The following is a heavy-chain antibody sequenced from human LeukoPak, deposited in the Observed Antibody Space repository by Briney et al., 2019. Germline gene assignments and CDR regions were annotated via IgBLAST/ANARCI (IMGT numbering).Heavy chain of an antibody. Sequence: SETLSLTCAVYGGFFSDYYWSGIRQPPGKGLEWIGEINHSGGTNYNPSLKSRATISVDTSKNQFSLKLSSVTAADTAVYYRARGRDSGGYYYDLDYWGQGTLVTVSS. CDR1: GGFFSDYY. J-gene: IGHJ4*02. V-gene: IGHV4-34*01. D-gene: IGHD3-22*01. CDR2: INHSGGT. CDR3: ARGRDSGGYYYDLDY.